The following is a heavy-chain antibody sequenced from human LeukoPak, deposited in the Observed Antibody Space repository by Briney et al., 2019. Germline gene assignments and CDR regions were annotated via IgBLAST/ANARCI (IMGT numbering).Heavy chain of an antibody. CDR2: ISAYNGNT. J-gene: IGHJ4*02. D-gene: IGHD5-18*01. V-gene: IGHV1-18*04. Sequence: ASVKVSCKASGYTFTSYGISWVRQAPGQGLEWMGWISAYNGNTNYAQKLQGRVTTTTDTSTSTAYMELRSLRSDDTAVYYCARGLRGYSYGMVDYWGQGTLVTVSS. CDR1: GYTFTSYG. CDR3: ARGLRGYSYGMVDY.